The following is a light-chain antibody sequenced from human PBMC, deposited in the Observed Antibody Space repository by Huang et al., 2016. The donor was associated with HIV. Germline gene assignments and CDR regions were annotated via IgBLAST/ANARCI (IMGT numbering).Light chain of an antibody. V-gene: IGKV3-15*01. CDR2: GAA. CDR3: QQYHNWPPWT. CDR1: QSVATN. Sequence: DIVLAQSPATLSVSPGERAALSCRASQSVATNLAWFQQRPGQAPRLLISGAATRANGVSARVSGSGSGTDVSLTISSLQSEDSAVYYCQQYHNWPPWTFGQGTKVEIK. J-gene: IGKJ1*01.